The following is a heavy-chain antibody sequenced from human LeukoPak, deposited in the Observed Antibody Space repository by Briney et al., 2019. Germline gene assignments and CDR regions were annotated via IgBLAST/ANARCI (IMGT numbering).Heavy chain of an antibody. CDR2: MNPNSGNT. D-gene: IGHD3-3*01. CDR3: ARTYYDFWSGYSLVYNWFDP. V-gene: IGHV1-8*03. J-gene: IGHJ5*02. CDR1: GYTITSYD. Sequence: ASVKVSCKVSGYTITSYDINWVRQATGQGLEWMGWMNPNSGNTGYAQKFQGRVTITRNTSINTAYMELSSLRSEDTAVYYCARTYYDFWSGYSLVYNWFDPWGQGTLVTVSS.